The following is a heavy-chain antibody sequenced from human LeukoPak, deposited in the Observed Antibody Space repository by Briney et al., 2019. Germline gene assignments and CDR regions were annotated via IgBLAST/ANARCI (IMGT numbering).Heavy chain of an antibody. CDR1: GYTLTELS. CDR3: ATYYYDSSGYIHNWFDP. J-gene: IGHJ5*02. D-gene: IGHD3-22*01. CDR2: FDPEDGET. V-gene: IGHV1-24*01. Sequence: ASVKVSCKVSGYTLTELSMHWVRQAPGKGVEWMGGFDPEDGETIYAQKFQGRVTMTADTSTATAYMELSSLTSEDTAVYYYATYYYDSSGYIHNWFDPWGQGTLVTVSS.